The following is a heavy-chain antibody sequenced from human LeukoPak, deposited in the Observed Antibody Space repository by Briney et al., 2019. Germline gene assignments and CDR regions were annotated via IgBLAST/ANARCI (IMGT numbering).Heavy chain of an antibody. D-gene: IGHD5-18*01. CDR3: ARHQGGSYGRNFPFDY. Sequence: SETLSLTCTVSGGSISSYYWSWIRQPPGKGLEWIGYIYTSGSTNYNPSLKSRVSISVDTSKNQFSLKLSSVTAADTAVYYCARHQGGSYGRNFPFDYRGQGTLVTVSS. CDR1: GGSISSYY. J-gene: IGHJ4*02. CDR2: IYTSGST. V-gene: IGHV4-4*09.